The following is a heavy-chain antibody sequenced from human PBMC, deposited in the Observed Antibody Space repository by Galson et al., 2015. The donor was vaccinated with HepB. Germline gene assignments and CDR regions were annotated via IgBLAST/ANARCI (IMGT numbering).Heavy chain of an antibody. CDR2: ISIGAVTT. CDR3: AKAYASSWSPFDY. J-gene: IGHJ4*02. D-gene: IGHD6-13*01. V-gene: IGHV3-23*01. Sequence: SLRLSCAGSGFTVSGYSMTWVRQAPGKGLEWVSSISIGAVTTHYADAVKGRFTISKDKSQNTLYLQMDTLRTEDTALYYCAKAYASSWSPFDYWGQGTLVTVSS. CDR1: GFTVSGYS.